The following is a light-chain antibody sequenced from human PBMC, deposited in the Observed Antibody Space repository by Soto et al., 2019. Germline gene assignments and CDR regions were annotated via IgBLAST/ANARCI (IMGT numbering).Light chain of an antibody. Sequence: DIQMTQSPSSLSASVGDRVSITCRAGQAISTYLNWYQQKPGKAPSLLIYASSHLQTGVPSRFRGSGSGTDFTLTISSLQPEDFASYFCQQSYRTPITFGGGTKVDIK. CDR3: QQSYRTPIT. CDR2: ASS. V-gene: IGKV1-39*01. CDR1: QAISTY. J-gene: IGKJ4*01.